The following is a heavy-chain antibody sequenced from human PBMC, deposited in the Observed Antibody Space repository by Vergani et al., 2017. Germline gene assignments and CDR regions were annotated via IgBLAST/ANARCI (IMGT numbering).Heavy chain of an antibody. CDR3: ARESTVTIGGRFDP. CDR1: GYTFTGYY. V-gene: IGHV1-69*12. CDR2: IIPIFGTA. Sequence: QVQLVQSGAEVKKPGSSVKVSCKASGYTFTGYYMHWVRQAPGQGLEWMGGIIPIFGTANYAQKFQGRVTITADESTSTAYMELSSLRSEDTAVYYCARESTVTIGGRFDPWGQGTLVTVSS. D-gene: IGHD4-17*01. J-gene: IGHJ5*02.